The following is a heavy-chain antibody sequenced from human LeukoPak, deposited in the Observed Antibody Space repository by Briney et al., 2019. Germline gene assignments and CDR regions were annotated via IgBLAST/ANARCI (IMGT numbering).Heavy chain of an antibody. J-gene: IGHJ4*02. CDR3: ASSGSYRFDY. CDR1: GFTFTNYW. Sequence: GGSLRLSCAASGFTFTNYWMHWVRQAPGMGLVWVSRLPPDELDIIYADSVKGRFTVSRDNAKNTVYLQMNNLRAEDTAVYYCASSGSYRFDYWGQGTLVTVSS. D-gene: IGHD1-26*01. V-gene: IGHV3-74*01. CDR2: LPPDELDI.